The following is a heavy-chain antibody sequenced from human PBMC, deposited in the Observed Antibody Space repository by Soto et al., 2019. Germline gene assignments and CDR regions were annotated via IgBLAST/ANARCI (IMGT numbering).Heavy chain of an antibody. J-gene: IGHJ3*01. CDR3: ARDYYDSSGYRPLLF. CDR2: INPSGGST. D-gene: IGHD3-22*01. V-gene: IGHV1-46*01. Sequence: ASVKVSCKASGYTFTSYYMHWVRQAPGQGLEWKGIINPSGGSTSYAQKFQGRVTMTRDTSTSTVYMELSSLRSEDTAVYYCARDYYDSSGYRPLLFWGQGTMVTVSS. CDR1: GYTFTSYY.